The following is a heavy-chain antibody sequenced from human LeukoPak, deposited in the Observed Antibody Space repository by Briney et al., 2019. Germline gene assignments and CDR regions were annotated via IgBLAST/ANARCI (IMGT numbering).Heavy chain of an antibody. D-gene: IGHD3-16*02. Sequence: SETLSLTCTVSGYSISSGYYWGWIRQPPGKGLEWIGSIYHSGSTYYNPSLKSRVTISVDTSKNQFSLKLSSVTAADTAVYYCARDLGYDYVWGSYRLSDAFDIWGQGTMVTVSS. CDR2: IYHSGST. CDR3: ARDLGYDYVWGSYRLSDAFDI. V-gene: IGHV4-38-2*02. J-gene: IGHJ3*02. CDR1: GYSISSGYY.